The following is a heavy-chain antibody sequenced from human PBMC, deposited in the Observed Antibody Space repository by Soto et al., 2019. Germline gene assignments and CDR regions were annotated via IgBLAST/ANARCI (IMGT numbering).Heavy chain of an antibody. D-gene: IGHD2-2*02. V-gene: IGHV1-69*01. CDR1: GGTFSSYA. CDR2: IIPIFGTA. J-gene: IGHJ6*02. CDR3: ARDRRGCSSTSCYTGIPYYYYCMDV. Sequence: QVQLVQSGAEVKKPGSSVKVSCKASGGTFSSYAISWVRQAPGRGLEWMGGIIPIFGTANYAQKFQGRVTITADEATKTANRELSSLRSEDTAVYYCARDRRGCSSTSCYTGIPYYYYCMDVWGQGTTVTVS.